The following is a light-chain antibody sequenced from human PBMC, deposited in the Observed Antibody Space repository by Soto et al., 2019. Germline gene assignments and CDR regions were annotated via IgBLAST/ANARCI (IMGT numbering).Light chain of an antibody. Sequence: QAVVTQPPSVSGAPGQRVTISCTGSSSNIGADYDVHWHQQLPGTAPKLLIYDNNNRPSGVPDRFSGSKSGTSASLAITGLQAEDEADYYCQAYDNSLSGVVFGGGTKLTVL. J-gene: IGLJ2*01. CDR3: QAYDNSLSGVV. CDR2: DNN. CDR1: SSNIGADYD. V-gene: IGLV1-40*01.